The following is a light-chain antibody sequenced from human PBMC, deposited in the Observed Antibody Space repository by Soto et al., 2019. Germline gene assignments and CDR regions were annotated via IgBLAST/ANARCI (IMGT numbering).Light chain of an antibody. CDR1: QSINTW. V-gene: IGKV1-5*03. J-gene: IGKJ2*01. Sequence: DIQMTQSPSTLSASVGDRVTITCRASQSINTWLAWYQQKPGKAPKLLIDEASHLESGVPSRFSGSGYGTECTLTISSLQPDDFESYYCQQYNSYSGYNFGQGTKLEIK. CDR2: EAS. CDR3: QQYNSYSGYN.